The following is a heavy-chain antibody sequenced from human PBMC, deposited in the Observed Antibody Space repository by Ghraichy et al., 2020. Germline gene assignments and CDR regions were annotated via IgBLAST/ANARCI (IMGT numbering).Heavy chain of an antibody. CDR1: GGSISSYY. V-gene: IGHV4-59*01. Sequence: SETLSLTCTVSGGSISSYYWSWIRQPPGKGLEWIGYIYYSGSTNYNPSLKSRVTISVDTSKNQFSLKLSSVTAADTAVYYCARHGGSGDNWFDPGGQGPLVTVAS. J-gene: IGHJ5*02. CDR2: IYYSGST. CDR3: ARHGGSGDNWFDP. D-gene: IGHD3-16*01.